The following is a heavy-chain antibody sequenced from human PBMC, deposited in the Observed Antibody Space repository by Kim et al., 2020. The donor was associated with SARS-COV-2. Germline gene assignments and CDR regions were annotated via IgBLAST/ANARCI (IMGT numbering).Heavy chain of an antibody. CDR2: ISAYNGNT. CDR3: ARDTEGYCSGGSCYPFDY. CDR1: GYTFTSYG. J-gene: IGHJ4*02. Sequence: ASVKVSCKASGYTFTSYGISWVRQAPGQGLEWMGWISAYNGNTNYAQKLQGRVTMTTDTSTSTAYMELRSLRSDDTAVYYCARDTEGYCSGGSCYPFDYWGQGTLVTVSS. D-gene: IGHD2-15*01. V-gene: IGHV1-18*01.